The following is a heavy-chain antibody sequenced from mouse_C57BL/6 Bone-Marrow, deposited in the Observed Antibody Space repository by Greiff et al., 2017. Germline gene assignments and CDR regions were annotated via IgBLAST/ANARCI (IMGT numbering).Heavy chain of an antibody. D-gene: IGHD2-3*01. Sequence: QVQLQQSGAELARPGASVKLSCKASGYTFTSYGISWVKQRTGQGLEWIGEIYPRSGNTYYTEKFKGKATLTADKSSSTAYMELRSLTSEDSAVYFCARSGEGYSPAWFAYWGQGTLVTVSA. V-gene: IGHV1-81*01. CDR3: ARSGEGYSPAWFAY. CDR1: GYTFTSYG. J-gene: IGHJ3*01. CDR2: IYPRSGNT.